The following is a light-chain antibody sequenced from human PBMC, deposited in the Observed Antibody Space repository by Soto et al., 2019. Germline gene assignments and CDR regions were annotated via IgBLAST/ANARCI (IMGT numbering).Light chain of an antibody. Sequence: QSVLTPPASVSGSPGQSITNSCTGTSSDVGGYNYVSWYQQHPGKAPKFMIYDVSNRPSGVSNRFSGSKSGNTASLTISGLQAEDEADYYCCSYTTSNTRQIVFGTGTKVTVL. CDR3: CSYTTSNTRQIV. CDR1: SSDVGGYNY. V-gene: IGLV2-14*01. CDR2: DVS. J-gene: IGLJ1*01.